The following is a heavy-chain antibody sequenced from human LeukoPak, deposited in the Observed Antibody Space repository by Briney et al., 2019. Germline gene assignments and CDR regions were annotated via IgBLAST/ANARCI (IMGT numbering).Heavy chain of an antibody. CDR3: AKDPVDGKNSNYVSFHL. J-gene: IGHJ2*01. D-gene: IGHD4-11*01. Sequence: TGGSLRLSCAASGFTFSSYAMSWVRQAPGKGLEWVSGISGSGGSTYYADSVKGRFTISRDNSKNTLYLQMNSLRAEDTAVYYCAKDPVDGKNSNYVSFHLWGRGTLVTVSS. V-gene: IGHV3-23*01. CDR2: ISGSGGST. CDR1: GFTFSSYA.